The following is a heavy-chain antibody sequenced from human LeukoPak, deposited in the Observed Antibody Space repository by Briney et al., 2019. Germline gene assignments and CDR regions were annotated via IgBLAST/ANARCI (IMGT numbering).Heavy chain of an antibody. D-gene: IGHD3-22*01. J-gene: IGHJ4*02. CDR3: ARGPVLGSGYLTDFDY. CDR1: GGSFSGYY. Sequence: PSETLSLTCAVYGGSFSGYYWSWIRQPPGKGLEWIGEINHSGSTNYNPSLKSRVTISVDTSKNQFSLKLSSVSAADTAVYYCARGPVLGSGYLTDFDYWGQGTLVTVSS. CDR2: INHSGST. V-gene: IGHV4-34*01.